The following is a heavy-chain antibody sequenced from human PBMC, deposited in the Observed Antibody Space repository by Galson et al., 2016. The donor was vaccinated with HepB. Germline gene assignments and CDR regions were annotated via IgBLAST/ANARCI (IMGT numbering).Heavy chain of an antibody. V-gene: IGHV3-7*01. Sequence: SLRLSCAVSGYTSTLYWMNWVRQAPGKGLEWVANIKQDGSGKNYVDSVKGRFTISRDNSKGSVYLQMNSLRAEDTALYFCAKGRSTGSHYHPPDYWGQGAPVTV. D-gene: IGHD1-26*01. CDR2: IKQDGSGK. CDR3: AKGRSTGSHYHPPDY. CDR1: GYTSTLYW. J-gene: IGHJ4*02.